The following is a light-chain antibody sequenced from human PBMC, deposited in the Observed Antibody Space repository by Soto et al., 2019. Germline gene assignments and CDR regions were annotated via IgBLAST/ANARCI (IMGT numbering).Light chain of an antibody. Sequence: DIQLTQSPSVLSASVGDTVTITCRASQALSNYLAWYQQKPGKAPDLLIYSASTLQSGVPSRFSGSGSETEFSLTIRALQPDDFETYYCQQLSRYPLTFGRGIK. V-gene: IGKV1-9*01. CDR1: QALSNY. J-gene: IGKJ4*01. CDR2: SAS. CDR3: QQLSRYPLT.